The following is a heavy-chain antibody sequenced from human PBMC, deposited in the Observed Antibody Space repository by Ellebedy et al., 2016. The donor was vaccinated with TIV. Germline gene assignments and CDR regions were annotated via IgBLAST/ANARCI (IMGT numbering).Heavy chain of an antibody. CDR1: GFTFSGYA. D-gene: IGHD3-22*01. CDR2: INNGGRTT. J-gene: IGHJ3*02. V-gene: IGHV3-23*01. CDR3: ARDPPGSMIVSRGTFDI. Sequence: GESLKISCVASGFTFSGYAMSWVRQAPGKGLEWVSGINNGGRTTSYADSVKGRFTISRDNSKNTLDLQMNSLRAEDTAVYYCARDPPGSMIVSRGTFDIWGQGTMVTVSS.